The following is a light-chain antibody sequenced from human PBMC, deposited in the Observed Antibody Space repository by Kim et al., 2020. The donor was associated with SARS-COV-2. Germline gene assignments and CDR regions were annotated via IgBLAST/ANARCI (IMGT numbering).Light chain of an antibody. V-gene: IGKV3-20*01. CDR1: ESIRNNY. CDR3: HQYVYSPWT. CDR2: GAS. Sequence: PPGERATLSCRASESIRNNYIAWYQQKRGQAPRVLIYGASTRATGIPDRFSGSGSGTDFTLTVSRLEPEDSAVYYCHQYVYSPWTFGQRTKVDIK. J-gene: IGKJ1*01.